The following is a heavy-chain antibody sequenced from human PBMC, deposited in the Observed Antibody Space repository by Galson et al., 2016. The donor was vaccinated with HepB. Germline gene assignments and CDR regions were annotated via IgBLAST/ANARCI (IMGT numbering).Heavy chain of an antibody. CDR2: INTDGTAS. V-gene: IGHV3-74*01. Sequence: ALRLSRAAPGFTFSTYRIYRVRQVPGKGLIWISRINTDGTASDYADSVRGRFTNSRDNAKNTVYLQMNSLRAEDTAVYYCVRDFWSGAYSDRGYWGQGTLVTVSS. D-gene: IGHD3-3*01. CDR3: VRDFWSGAYSDRGY. J-gene: IGHJ4*02. CDR1: GFTFSTYR.